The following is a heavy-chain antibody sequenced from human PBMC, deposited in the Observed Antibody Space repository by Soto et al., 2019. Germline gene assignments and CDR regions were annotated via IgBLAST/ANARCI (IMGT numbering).Heavy chain of an antibody. D-gene: IGHD3-16*01. CDR2: IYYSGAT. J-gene: IGHJ6*02. V-gene: IGHV4-61*01. CDR1: GFSLTSGRMG. CDR3: ARAMGDWGTYYYYYGFDV. Sequence: SGPTLVNPTETLTLTCTVSGFSLTSGRMGVSWIRQSPGKGLEWIGSIYYSGATNYNPSLESRLTISVDTSKNQFSLNLSSVTDADTAVYYCARAMGDWGTYYYYYGFDVWGQGTAVTVSS.